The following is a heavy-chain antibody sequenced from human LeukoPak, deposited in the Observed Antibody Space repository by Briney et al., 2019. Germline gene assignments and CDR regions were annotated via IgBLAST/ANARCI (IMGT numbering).Heavy chain of an antibody. Sequence: GRSLRLSCAASGFTFSSYGMHWVRQAPGKGLEWVAVISYDGSNKYYADSVKGRFTISRDNSKNTLYLQMNSLRAEDTAVYYCAKGHRGYYDSSGMDVWGKGTTVTVSS. J-gene: IGHJ6*04. V-gene: IGHV3-30*18. D-gene: IGHD3-22*01. CDR1: GFTFSSYG. CDR3: AKGHRGYYDSSGMDV. CDR2: ISYDGSNK.